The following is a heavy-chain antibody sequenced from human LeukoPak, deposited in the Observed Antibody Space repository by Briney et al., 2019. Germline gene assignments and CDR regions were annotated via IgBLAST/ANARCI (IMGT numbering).Heavy chain of an antibody. Sequence: SETLSLTCAVYGGSFSGYYWSWIRQPPGKGLEWIGEINHSGSTNYNPSLKSRVTISVDTSKKQFSLKLSSVTAADTAVYYCARTRSPSGWYASWGQGTLVTVSS. J-gene: IGHJ4*02. CDR1: GGSFSGYY. CDR2: INHSGST. V-gene: IGHV4-34*01. D-gene: IGHD6-19*01. CDR3: ARTRSPSGWYAS.